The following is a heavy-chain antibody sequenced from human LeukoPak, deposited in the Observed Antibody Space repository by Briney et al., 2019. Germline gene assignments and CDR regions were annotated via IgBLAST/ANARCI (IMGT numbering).Heavy chain of an antibody. D-gene: IGHD3-22*01. Sequence: GRSLRLSCAASGFTVSNTYMTWVRQAPGKGLEWVSVIHSGGNAYYADSLKGRFTISRDNSKNTLYLQMNSLRAEDTAVYYCARVPAGFHYDSSGTWGQGTLVTVSS. CDR3: ARVPAGFHYDSSGT. CDR1: GFTVSNTY. V-gene: IGHV3-53*01. J-gene: IGHJ4*02. CDR2: IHSGGNA.